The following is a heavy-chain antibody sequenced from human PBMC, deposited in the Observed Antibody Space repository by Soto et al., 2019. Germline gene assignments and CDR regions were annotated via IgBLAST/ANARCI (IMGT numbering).Heavy chain of an antibody. D-gene: IGHD4-17*01. V-gene: IGHV3-33*01. CDR1: GFTFSSYG. J-gene: IGHJ4*02. CDR3: ARDLHDYGDSLDY. Sequence: LRLSCAASGFTFSSYGMHWVRQAPGKGLEWVAVIWYDGSNKYYADSVKGRFTISRDNSKNTLYLQMNSLRAEDTAVYYCARDLHDYGDSLDYWGQGTPVPVSS. CDR2: IWYDGSNK.